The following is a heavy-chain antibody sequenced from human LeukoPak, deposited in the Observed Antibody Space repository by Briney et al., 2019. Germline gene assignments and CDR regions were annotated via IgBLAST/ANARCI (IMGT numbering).Heavy chain of an antibody. CDR1: GLTFSSYW. CDR2: INQDGSEK. Sequence: PGGSLRLSCAASGLTFSSYWMTWVRQAPGKGLEWVSNINQDGSEKYYVDSVKGRFTISRDNAKNSLYLQMNSLRADATAVYYCETGLVRDISSLYYWG. D-gene: IGHD2-15*01. J-gene: IGHJ4*01. CDR3: ETGLVRDISSLYY. V-gene: IGHV3-7*01.